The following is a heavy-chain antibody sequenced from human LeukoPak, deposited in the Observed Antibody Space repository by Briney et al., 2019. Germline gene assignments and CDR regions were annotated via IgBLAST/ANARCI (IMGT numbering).Heavy chain of an antibody. D-gene: IGHD5-12*01. V-gene: IGHV3-74*01. J-gene: IGHJ5*02. CDR1: GLTFSESW. CDR3: ARDLGLRGST. Sequence: GGSLRLSCEASGLTFSESWMHWVRQIPGKGLVWLSRMYGDMREISYADSVKGRFTISRGNAKNTVYLQMNSLRGEDTAVYYCARDLGLRGSTWGQGTLVSVSS. CDR2: MYGDMREI.